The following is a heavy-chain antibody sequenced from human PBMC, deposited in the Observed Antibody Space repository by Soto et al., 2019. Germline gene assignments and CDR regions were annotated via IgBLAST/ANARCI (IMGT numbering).Heavy chain of an antibody. V-gene: IGHV3-9*01. D-gene: IGHD4-17*01. CDR3: AKDPTHTVTLYYFDY. CDR2: ISWNSGIL. Sequence: GGSLRLSCAASGFTFDDYAIHWVRQAPGKGLEWVSGISWNSGILGYADSVKGRFTISRDNAKSSLYLQMDSLRPEDTALYFCAKDPTHTVTLYYFDYWGQGTLVTVSS. J-gene: IGHJ4*02. CDR1: GFTFDDYA.